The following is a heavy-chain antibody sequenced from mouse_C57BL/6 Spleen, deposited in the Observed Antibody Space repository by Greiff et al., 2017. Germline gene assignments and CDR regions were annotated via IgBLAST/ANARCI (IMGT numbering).Heavy chain of an antibody. CDR2: IYPGDGDT. J-gene: IGHJ1*03. CDR3: GRGGRDWDFEG. Sequence: VQLQQSGAELVKPGASVKISCKASGYAFSSYRMNWLKQRPGKGLEWIGQIYPGDGDTNYNGKFKGKATLTADKSSSTAYLQLSSLASDDSAVYVSGRGGRDWDFEGRGTGTTVT. V-gene: IGHV1-80*01. CDR1: GYAFSSYR.